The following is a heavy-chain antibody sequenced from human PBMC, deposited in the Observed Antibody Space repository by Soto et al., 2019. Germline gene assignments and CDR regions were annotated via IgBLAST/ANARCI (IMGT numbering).Heavy chain of an antibody. CDR1: GYTFTSYG. J-gene: IGHJ5*02. V-gene: IGHV1-18*01. D-gene: IGHD3-22*01. CDR2: ISAYNGNT. CDR3: ARAGDICYDSSGYHGVWFDP. Sequence: ASVKVSCKASGYTFTSYGISWVRQAPGQGLEWMGGISAYNGNTNYAQKLQGRVTITTDKSTSTAYMELSSLRSEDTAVYYCARAGDICYDSSGYHGVWFDPWGQGTLVTVSS.